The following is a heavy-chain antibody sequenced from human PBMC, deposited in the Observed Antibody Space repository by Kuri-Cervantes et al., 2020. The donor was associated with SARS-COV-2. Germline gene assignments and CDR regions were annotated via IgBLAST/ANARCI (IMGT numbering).Heavy chain of an antibody. CDR2: IYHSGST. Sequence: SETLSLTCAVSGYSISSGYYWGWIRQPPGKGLEWIGSIYHSGSTYYNPSPKSRVTISVDTSKNQFSLKLSSVTAADTAVYYCARLEWELFGEDYWGQGTLVTVSS. J-gene: IGHJ4*02. V-gene: IGHV4-38-2*01. CDR1: GYSISSGYY. D-gene: IGHD1-26*01. CDR3: ARLEWELFGEDY.